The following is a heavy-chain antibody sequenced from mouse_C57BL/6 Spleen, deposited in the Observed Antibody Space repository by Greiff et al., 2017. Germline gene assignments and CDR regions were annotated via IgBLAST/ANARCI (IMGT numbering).Heavy chain of an antibody. CDR3: ARSYDFSSWFAY. D-gene: IGHD2-4*01. V-gene: IGHV1-54*01. J-gene: IGHJ3*01. CDR2: INPGSGGT. Sequence: QVQLQQSGAELVRPGTSVKVSCKASRYAFTNYLIEWVKQRPGQGLEWIGVINPGSGGTNYNEKFKGKATLTADKSSSTAYMQLSSLTSEDSAVYFCARSYDFSSWFAYWGQGTLVTVSA. CDR1: RYAFTNYL.